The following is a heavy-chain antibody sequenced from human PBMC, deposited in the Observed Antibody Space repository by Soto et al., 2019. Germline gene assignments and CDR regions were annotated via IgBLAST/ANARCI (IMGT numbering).Heavy chain of an antibody. V-gene: IGHV4-30-4*01. CDR1: GGSISSGDYY. D-gene: IGHD5-18*01. Sequence: QVQLQESGPGLVKPSQTLSLTCTVSGGSISSGDYYWSWIRQPPGKGLEWIGYIYYIGSTYYNPSLKSRVTISVDTSKNQFSLKLTSVTAADTAVYYCASFVDTAMVKGLDYWGQGTLVTVSS. J-gene: IGHJ4*02. CDR3: ASFVDTAMVKGLDY. CDR2: IYYIGST.